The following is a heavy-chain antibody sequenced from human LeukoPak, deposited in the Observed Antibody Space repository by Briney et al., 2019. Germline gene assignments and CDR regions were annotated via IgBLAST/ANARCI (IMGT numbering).Heavy chain of an antibody. CDR3: AKDTPGMIPRYFDY. Sequence: PGGSQRLSCAASGFTFGSYDMSWVGQAPGKGLEWVSAISGSGGSTYYADSVKGRFTISRDNSKNTLYLQMNSLRAEDTAVYYCAKDTPGMIPRYFDYWGQGTLVTVSS. CDR1: GFTFGSYD. CDR2: ISGSGGST. J-gene: IGHJ4*02. V-gene: IGHV3-23*01. D-gene: IGHD1-1*01.